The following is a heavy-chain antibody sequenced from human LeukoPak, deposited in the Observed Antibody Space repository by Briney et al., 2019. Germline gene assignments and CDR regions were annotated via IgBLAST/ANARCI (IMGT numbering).Heavy chain of an antibody. J-gene: IGHJ4*02. CDR2: ISAYNGNT. CDR3: ARKSYDSSGYYRLYYFDY. V-gene: IGHV1-18*01. CDR1: GYTFTTYG. D-gene: IGHD3-22*01. Sequence: GASVKVSCKASGYTFTTYGISWVRQAPGQGPEWMGWISAYNGNTNYAQKLQGRVTMTTDTSTSTAYMELRSLRSDDTAVYYCARKSYDSSGYYRLYYFDYWGQGTLVSVSS.